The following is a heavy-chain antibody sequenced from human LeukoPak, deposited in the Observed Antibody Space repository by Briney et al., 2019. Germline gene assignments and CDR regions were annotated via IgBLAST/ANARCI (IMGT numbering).Heavy chain of an antibody. CDR3: ARDGGPSIYYYGMDV. J-gene: IGHJ6*02. CDR1: GFTFGDYY. V-gene: IGHV3-11*01. D-gene: IGHD3-16*01. CDR2: ISSSGSTI. Sequence: GVSLRLSCAASGFTFGDYYMSWIRQAPGKGLEWVSYISSSGSTIYYADSVKGRSTISRDNAKNSLYLQMNSLRAEDTAVYYCARDGGPSIYYYGMDVWGQGTTVTVSS.